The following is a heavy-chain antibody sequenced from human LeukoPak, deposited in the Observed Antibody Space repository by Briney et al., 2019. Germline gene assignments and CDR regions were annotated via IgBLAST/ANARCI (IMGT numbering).Heavy chain of an antibody. CDR1: GYTFTSYD. D-gene: IGHD6-19*01. CDR3: ARGHSSGYGMDV. V-gene: IGHV1-8*01. Sequence: ASVKVSCKASGYTFTSYDINWVRQATGQGPEWMGWMNPNSGNTGYAQKFQGRVTMTRNTSISTAYMELSRLRSDDTAVYYCARGHSSGYGMDVWGQGTTVTVSS. J-gene: IGHJ6*02. CDR2: MNPNSGNT.